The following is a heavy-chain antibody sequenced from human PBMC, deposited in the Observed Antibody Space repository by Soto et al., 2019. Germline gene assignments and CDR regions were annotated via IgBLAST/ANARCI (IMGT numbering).Heavy chain of an antibody. Sequence: SLTCTVSGGSISSGDYYWSWIRQPPGKGLEWIGYIYYSGSTYYNPSLKSRVTISVDTSKNQFSLKLSSVTAADTAVYYCARDADTAMGFDYWGQGTLVTVYS. CDR3: ARDADTAMGFDY. V-gene: IGHV4-30-4*01. CDR2: IYYSGST. CDR1: GGSISSGDYY. J-gene: IGHJ4*02. D-gene: IGHD5-18*01.